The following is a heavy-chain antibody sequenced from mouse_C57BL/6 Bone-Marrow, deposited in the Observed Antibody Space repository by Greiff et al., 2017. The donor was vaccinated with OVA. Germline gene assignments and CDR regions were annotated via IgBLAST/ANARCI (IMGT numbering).Heavy chain of an antibody. Sequence: VKLVESGPGLVAPSQSLSITCTVSGFSLTSYAISWVRQPPGKGLEWLGVIWTGGGTNYTSAPKSILSICTYNSKSQVFLKKNCQQTDDTARYYGARKYGGTKYNGSSYAMDYWGQGTAVTVSS. J-gene: IGHJ4*01. D-gene: IGHD1-1*01. CDR1: GFSLTSYA. CDR3: ARKYGGTKYNGSSYAMDY. CDR2: IWTGGGT. V-gene: IGHV2-9-1*01.